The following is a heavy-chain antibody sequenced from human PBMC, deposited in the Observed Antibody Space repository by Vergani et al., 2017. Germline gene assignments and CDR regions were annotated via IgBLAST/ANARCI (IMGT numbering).Heavy chain of an antibody. J-gene: IGHJ4*02. Sequence: QVQLVESGGGVVQPGRSLRLSCAASGFTFSSYGMHWVRQAPGKGLEWVAVIWYDGSNKYYADSVKGRFTISRDNSKNTLYLQMNSLRAEDTAVYYCAKINFIAVAASSYYFDYWGQGTLVTVSS. CDR2: IWYDGSNK. V-gene: IGHV3-33*06. D-gene: IGHD6-19*01. CDR3: AKINFIAVAASSYYFDY. CDR1: GFTFSSYG.